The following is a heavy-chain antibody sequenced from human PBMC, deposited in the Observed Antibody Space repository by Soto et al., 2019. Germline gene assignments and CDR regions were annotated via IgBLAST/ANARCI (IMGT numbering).Heavy chain of an antibody. CDR1: GFTFSSYA. D-gene: IGHD3-9*01. J-gene: IGHJ4*02. CDR3: AKGLSPSYYDILNGPDS. V-gene: IGHV3-23*01. CDR2: ISGSSSKT. Sequence: GGSLRLSCAASGFTFSSYAMNWVRQAPGKGLEWVSVISGSSSKTYYADSVRGRFTISRDNSQNTVSLQMNSLRVDDTAVYYCAKGLSPSYYDILNGPDSWGQGSLVIVSS.